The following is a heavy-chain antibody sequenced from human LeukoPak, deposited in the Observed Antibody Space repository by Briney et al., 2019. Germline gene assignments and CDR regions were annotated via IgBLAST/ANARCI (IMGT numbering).Heavy chain of an antibody. CDR1: GDSFIGYF. Sequence: AETLSLTCAASGDSFIGYFWTWIRQAPGKGLEWIGDINHSGRTNYNPSLQRRVSISVDTSKNQFSLNVTSVTGTDTAVYYCARTSGFFDSSGFYQQNPYYFQYWGQGVLVTASP. V-gene: IGHV4-34*01. J-gene: IGHJ4*02. CDR2: INHSGRT. D-gene: IGHD3-22*01. CDR3: ARTSGFFDSSGFYQQNPYYFQY.